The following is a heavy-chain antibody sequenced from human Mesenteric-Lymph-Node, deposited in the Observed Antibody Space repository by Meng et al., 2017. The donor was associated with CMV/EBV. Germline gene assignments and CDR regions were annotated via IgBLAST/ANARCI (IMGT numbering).Heavy chain of an antibody. CDR3: ARDGDEYSFDY. CDR2: IYYSGST. V-gene: IGHV4-61*08. D-gene: IGHD6-6*01. J-gene: IGHJ4*02. Sequence: GSLRLSCTVSGGSFSNTDYYWSWIRQPPGKGLEWIGYIYYSGSTNYNPSLKSRVTISVDTSKNQFSLKLSSVTAADTAVYYCARDGDEYSFDYWGQGTLVTVSS. CDR1: GGSFSNTDYY.